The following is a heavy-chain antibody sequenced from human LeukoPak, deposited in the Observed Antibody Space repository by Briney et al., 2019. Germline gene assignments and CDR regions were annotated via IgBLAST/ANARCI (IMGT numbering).Heavy chain of an antibody. Sequence: PGGSLRLSCAASGFTFSSYWMHWVRHAPGKGLVWVSRINTDGSSTSYADSVKGRFTISRDNAKNSLYLQMNSLRAEDTAVYYCAREGNYYGSGSQPRWGQGTLVTVSS. V-gene: IGHV3-74*01. J-gene: IGHJ4*02. CDR1: GFTFSSYW. D-gene: IGHD3-10*01. CDR3: AREGNYYGSGSQPR. CDR2: INTDGSST.